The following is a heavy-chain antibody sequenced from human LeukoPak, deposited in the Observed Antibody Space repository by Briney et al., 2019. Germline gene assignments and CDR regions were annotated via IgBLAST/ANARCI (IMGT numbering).Heavy chain of an antibody. CDR1: GYTFTSYD. J-gene: IGHJ4*02. Sequence: GASVKVSCKASGYTFTSYDINWVRQATGQGLEWMGWMNPNSGNTGYAQKFQGRVTMTRNTSISTAYMELSSLRSEDTAVYYCARGRYSSGWYLLDYWGQGTLVTVSS. D-gene: IGHD6-19*01. CDR3: ARGRYSSGWYLLDY. V-gene: IGHV1-8*01. CDR2: MNPNSGNT.